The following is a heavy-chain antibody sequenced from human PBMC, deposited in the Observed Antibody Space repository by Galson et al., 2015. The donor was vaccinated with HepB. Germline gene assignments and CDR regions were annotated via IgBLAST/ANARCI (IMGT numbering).Heavy chain of an antibody. D-gene: IGHD3-10*01. J-gene: IGHJ4*02. V-gene: IGHV2-5*02. CDR3: AHLRFGEFIMDY. Sequence: PALVKPTQTLTLTCSLSGVSLRSSGVGVAWIRQPPGKALEWLALIHWDDDKRFRTPLKSRLAITKDTSKNEVVLKLTNMDPVDTGTYFCAHLRFGEFIMDYWGQGTPVTVSS. CDR1: GVSLRSSGVG. CDR2: IHWDDDK.